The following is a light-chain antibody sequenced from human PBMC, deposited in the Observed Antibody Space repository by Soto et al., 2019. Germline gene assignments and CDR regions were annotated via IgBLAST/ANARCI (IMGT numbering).Light chain of an antibody. CDR1: SSDVGGYNY. CDR2: EVS. CDR3: SPYAGSNNYG. V-gene: IGLV2-8*01. J-gene: IGLJ1*01. Sequence: QSVLTQPPSASGSPGQSVTISCTGTSSDVGGYNYVSWYQQHPGKAPKLMIYEVSKRPSGVPDRFSGSKSGNTASLTVSGLQAEDEADYCCSPYAGSNNYGFGTGTKVTVL.